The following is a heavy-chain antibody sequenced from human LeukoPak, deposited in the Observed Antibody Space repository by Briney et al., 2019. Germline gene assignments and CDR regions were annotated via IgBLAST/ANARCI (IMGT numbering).Heavy chain of an antibody. Sequence: GGSLRLSCAASGFTFSSYGMHWVRQAPGKGLEWVAVISYDGSNKYYADSVKGRFTISRDNAKNSLYLQMNSLRAEDTAVYYCTRDLRGSGTPTPPGGYWGQGTLVTVSS. CDR3: TRDLRGSGTPTPPGGY. CDR1: GFTFSSYG. CDR2: ISYDGSNK. V-gene: IGHV3-30*03. D-gene: IGHD3-10*01. J-gene: IGHJ4*02.